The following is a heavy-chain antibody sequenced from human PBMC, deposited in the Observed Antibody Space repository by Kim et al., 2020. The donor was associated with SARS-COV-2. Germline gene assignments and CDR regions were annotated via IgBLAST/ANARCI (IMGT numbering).Heavy chain of an antibody. D-gene: IGHD1-26*01. Sequence: SGPTLVNPTQTLTLTCTFSGFSLSTSGVGVGWIRQPPGEALEWLALIYWDDDKHYSPSLKTRLTITRDTSKNQVVLTMTNMDPVDTATYYCARRIVATSDFQDWGQGTLVTVSS. V-gene: IGHV2-5*02. CDR1: GFSLSTSGVG. J-gene: IGHJ1*01. CDR2: IYWDDDK. CDR3: ARRIVATSDFQD.